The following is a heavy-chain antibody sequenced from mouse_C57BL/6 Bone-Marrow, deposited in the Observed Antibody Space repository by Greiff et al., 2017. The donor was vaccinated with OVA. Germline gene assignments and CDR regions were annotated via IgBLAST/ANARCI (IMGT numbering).Heavy chain of an antibody. CDR2: IDPSDSYT. CDR3: ARSDGSSYGYFDC. CDR1: GYTFTSYW. Sequence: VQLQQPGAELVMPGASVKLSCKASGYTFTSYWMHWVKQRPGQGLEWIGEIDPSDSYTNYNQKFKGKSTLTVDKSSSTAYMQLSSLTSEDTAVYYCARSDGSSYGYFDCWGQGTTLTVSS. D-gene: IGHD1-1*01. V-gene: IGHV1-69*01. J-gene: IGHJ2*01.